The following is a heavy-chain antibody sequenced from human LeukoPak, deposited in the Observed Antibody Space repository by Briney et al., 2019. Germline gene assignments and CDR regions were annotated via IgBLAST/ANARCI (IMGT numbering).Heavy chain of an antibody. V-gene: IGHV4-34*01. Sequence: SETLSLTCAVYGGSFSGYYWSWIRQPPGRGLEWIGEINHSGSTNYNPSLKSRVTISVDTSKNQFSLKLSSVTAADTAVYYCARGRDYDYVWGSYRVYYFDYWGQGALVTVSS. CDR1: GGSFSGYY. CDR2: INHSGST. J-gene: IGHJ4*02. CDR3: ARGRDYDYVWGSYRVYYFDY. D-gene: IGHD3-16*02.